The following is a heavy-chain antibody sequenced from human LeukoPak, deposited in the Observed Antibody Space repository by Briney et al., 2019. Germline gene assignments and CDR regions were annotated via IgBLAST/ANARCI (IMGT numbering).Heavy chain of an antibody. D-gene: IGHD4-11*01. J-gene: IGHJ4*02. CDR3: ARNRLQLDY. Sequence: GGSLRLSCAASGFTFSSYSMNWVRQAPGRGLEWVSYISSSSSTIYYADSVKGRFTISRDNAKNSLYLQMNSLRAEDTAVYYCARNRLQLDYWGQGTPVTVSS. V-gene: IGHV3-48*01. CDR1: GFTFSSYS. CDR2: ISSSSSTI.